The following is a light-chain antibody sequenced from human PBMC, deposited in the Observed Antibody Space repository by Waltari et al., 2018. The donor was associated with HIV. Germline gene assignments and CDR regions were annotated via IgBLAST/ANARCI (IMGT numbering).Light chain of an antibody. CDR1: HDTSIS. J-gene: IGKJ4*01. CDR2: DAS. V-gene: IGKV1-33*01. Sequence: DIQMTQSPSSLSASVGDRGTITCKASHDTSISLNWYQQQPGKAPKLLIYDASKLERGDPSRFTGSGSGTHFTFTITSLQAEDIATYYCQQYRSLPLTFGGGTKVEI. CDR3: QQYRSLPLT.